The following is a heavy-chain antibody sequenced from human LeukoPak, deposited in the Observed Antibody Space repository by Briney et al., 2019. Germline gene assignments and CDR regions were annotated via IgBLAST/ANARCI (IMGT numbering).Heavy chain of an antibody. V-gene: IGHV3-23*01. J-gene: IGHJ4*02. Sequence: GGSLRLSCAASGFTFNNYALTWVRQTPGKGLECVSAISGDGVSPYYADSVRGRFTISRDNSKNTLYLQMNSLRAEDTAVYYCTVHDFWSGPFDYWGQGTLVTVSS. CDR1: GFTFNNYA. CDR3: TVHDFWSGPFDY. D-gene: IGHD3-3*01. CDR2: ISGDGVSP.